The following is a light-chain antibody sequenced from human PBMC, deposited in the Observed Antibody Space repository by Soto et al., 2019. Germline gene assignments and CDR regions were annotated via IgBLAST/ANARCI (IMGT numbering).Light chain of an antibody. CDR3: QQYNDYSWT. V-gene: IGKV1-5*03. CDR1: QSIGIW. CDR2: KAS. Sequence: IQMTQSPSTLSASVGDRVAITCRASQSIGIWLAWYQKKPGKAPRFLIYKASTLQTGVPSRFRGSGSGTEFTLTISSLQPDDFATYYCQQYNDYSWTFGQGTKVEIK. J-gene: IGKJ1*01.